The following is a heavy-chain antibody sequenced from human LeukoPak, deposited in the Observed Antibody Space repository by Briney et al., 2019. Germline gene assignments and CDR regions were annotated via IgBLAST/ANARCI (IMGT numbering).Heavy chain of an antibody. D-gene: IGHD6-19*01. V-gene: IGHV4-34*01. J-gene: IGHJ6*03. CDR3: ARGRGYSSGWGHYYYSTDV. Sequence: KPSETLSLTCAVYGGSFSGYYWTWIRQPPGQGLEWIGEVTDTGNRNYNPSLRSRVTISVDTAKNQFSLKLTSVTAADTSVFYCARGRGYSSGWGHYYYSTDVWGQGTTVTVS. CDR2: VTDTGNR. CDR1: GGSFSGYY.